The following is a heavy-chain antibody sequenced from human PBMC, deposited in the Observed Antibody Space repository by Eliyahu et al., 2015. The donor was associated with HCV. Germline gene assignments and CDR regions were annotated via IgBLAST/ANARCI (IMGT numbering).Heavy chain of an antibody. V-gene: IGHV4-34*01. CDR1: CGSFSXXY. J-gene: IGHJ5*02. D-gene: IGHD2-2*01. CDR3: ARGRRATIVVVPAAKNWFDP. Sequence: QVQLQQWGAGLLKPSETLSLTCAXXCGSFSXXYWXWXRQPPGKGLEWIGEINHSGSTNYNPSLKSRXTISVDTSKNQFSLKLSSVTAADTAVYYCARGRRATIVVVPAAKNWFDPWGQGTLVTVSS. CDR2: INHSGST.